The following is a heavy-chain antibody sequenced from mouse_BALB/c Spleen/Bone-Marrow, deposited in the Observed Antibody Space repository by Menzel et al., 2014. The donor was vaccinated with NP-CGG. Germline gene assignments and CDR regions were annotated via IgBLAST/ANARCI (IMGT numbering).Heavy chain of an antibody. V-gene: IGHV5-9-1*01. J-gene: IGHJ2*01. Sequence: DVMLVESGGGLVKPGGSLKLSCAASGFTFSSYAMSWVRQTPEKRLEWVATISSGGSYTYYPDSVKGRFTISGDNAKNTQYLQMSSLRSEDTAMYYCARSGVCGYYFGGQGTTLTVSS. CDR1: GFTFSSYA. CDR3: ARSGVCGYYF. D-gene: IGHD2-3*01. CDR2: ISSGGSYT.